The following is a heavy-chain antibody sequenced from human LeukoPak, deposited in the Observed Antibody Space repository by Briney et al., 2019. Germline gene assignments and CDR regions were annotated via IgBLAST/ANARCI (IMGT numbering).Heavy chain of an antibody. Sequence: ASVKVSCKASGYTYTSHYIHCVRQAPGQGLEWMGIINPSGGNPVYAQTFQGRFTMTRGTSTSTVYMELSSLRSEDTAVYFCTRSAIVGAPGDFDYWGQGTLVTVSS. CDR1: GYTYTSHY. CDR3: TRSAIVGAPGDFDY. CDR2: INPSGGNP. J-gene: IGHJ4*02. V-gene: IGHV1-46*03. D-gene: IGHD1-26*01.